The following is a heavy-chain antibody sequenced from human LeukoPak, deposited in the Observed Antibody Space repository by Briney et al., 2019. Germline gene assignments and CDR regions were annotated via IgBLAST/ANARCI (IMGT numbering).Heavy chain of an antibody. J-gene: IGHJ1*01. D-gene: IGHD2-15*01. Sequence: GGSLRLSCAASGFTVSSNYMSWVRQAPGKGLEWVSSISSSSSYIYYADSVKGRFTISRDNAKNSLYLQMNSLRAEDTAVYYCARDKLGGGHTGLQHWGQGTLVTVSS. CDR2: ISSSSSYI. V-gene: IGHV3-21*01. CDR3: ARDKLGGGHTGLQH. CDR1: GFTVSSNY.